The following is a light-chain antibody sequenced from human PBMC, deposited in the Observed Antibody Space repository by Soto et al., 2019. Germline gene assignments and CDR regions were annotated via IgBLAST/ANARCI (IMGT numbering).Light chain of an antibody. CDR1: RSDVGGYEY. J-gene: IGLJ1*01. CDR3: SSYTSSTTLDV. Sequence: QSALTQPPSASGSLGQSVTISCTGTRSDVGGYEYVSWYQQHPGKAPKLMIYEVTKRPSGVPDRFSGSKSGNTASLTVSGLQAEDEADYYCSSYTSSTTLDVFGTGTKVTVL. V-gene: IGLV2-8*01. CDR2: EVT.